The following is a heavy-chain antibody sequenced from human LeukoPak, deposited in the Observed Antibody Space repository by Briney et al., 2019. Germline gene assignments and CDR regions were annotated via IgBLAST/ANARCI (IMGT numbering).Heavy chain of an antibody. CDR1: GVSFDDYY. J-gene: IGHJ4*02. CDR3: TRMTTGHDY. D-gene: IGHD4-17*01. Sequence: PSETLSLTCAVSGVSFDDYYWSWVRQTPGKGLEWIGEINHSGYTNDSPSLKSRVTLSIDTSRKQFSLNLRSVTVADAGIYYCTRMTTGHDYWGQGTLVTVSS. V-gene: IGHV4-34*01. CDR2: INHSGYT.